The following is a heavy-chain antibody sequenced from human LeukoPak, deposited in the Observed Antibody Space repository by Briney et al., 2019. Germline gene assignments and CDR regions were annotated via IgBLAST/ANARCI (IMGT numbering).Heavy chain of an antibody. CDR3: ARGRLTIFGVVKRAAFDY. V-gene: IGHV4-34*01. Sequence: SETLSLTCAVYGGSFSGYYWSWIRQPPGKGLEWIGEINHSGSTNYNPSLESRVTISVDTSKNQFSLKLSSVTAADTAVYYCARGRLTIFGVVKRAAFDYWGQGTLVTVSS. J-gene: IGHJ4*02. D-gene: IGHD3-3*01. CDR1: GGSFSGYY. CDR2: INHSGST.